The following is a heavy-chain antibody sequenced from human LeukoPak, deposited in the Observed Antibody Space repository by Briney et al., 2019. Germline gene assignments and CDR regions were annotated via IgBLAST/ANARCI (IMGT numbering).Heavy chain of an antibody. CDR2: INHSGST. CDR3: ARGRCSSTSCYRSTVKTYNWFDP. V-gene: IGHV4-34*01. J-gene: IGHJ5*02. D-gene: IGHD2-2*02. Sequence: SETLSLTCAVYGGSFSAYYWSWIRQPPGKGLEWIGEINHSGSTNYNPSLKSRATISVDTSKNQFSLKLSSVTAADTAVYYCARGRCSSTSCYRSTVKTYNWFDPWGQGTLVTVSS. CDR1: GGSFSAYY.